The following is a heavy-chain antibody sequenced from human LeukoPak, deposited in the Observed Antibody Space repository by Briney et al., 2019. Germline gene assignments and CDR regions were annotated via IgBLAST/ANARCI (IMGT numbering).Heavy chain of an antibody. CDR1: GGSITSYY. Sequence: SETLSLTCTVSGGSITSYYWAWLRQPPGKGLEWIGYLYYSGYSNYNPSLKSRVSMSVDTSKNQFSLKLSSVTAADTAVYYCARHPYYGDYVNWFDPWGQGTLVTVSS. CDR2: LYYSGYS. V-gene: IGHV4-59*08. D-gene: IGHD4-17*01. J-gene: IGHJ5*02. CDR3: ARHPYYGDYVNWFDP.